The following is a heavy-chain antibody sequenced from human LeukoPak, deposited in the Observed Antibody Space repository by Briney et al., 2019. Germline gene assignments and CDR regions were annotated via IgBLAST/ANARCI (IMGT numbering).Heavy chain of an antibody. V-gene: IGHV3-23*01. J-gene: IGHJ6*03. CDR2: IIGSGRST. CDR1: GFTFRSFA. D-gene: IGHD2-21*01. CDR3: AKKEGDTYFSWYMDV. Sequence: GGSLRLSCAASGFTFRSFAMSWVRQAPGKGLEWVSGIIGSGRSTFYADSVKGRFTISRDNSKNTLYLQMNSLRAEDTAIYYCAKKEGDTYFSWYMDVWGKGTTVTVSS.